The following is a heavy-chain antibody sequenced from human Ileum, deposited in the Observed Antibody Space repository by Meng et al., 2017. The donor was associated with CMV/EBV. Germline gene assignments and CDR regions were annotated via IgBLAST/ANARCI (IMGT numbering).Heavy chain of an antibody. D-gene: IGHD3-3*01. CDR1: GFTFSSYW. V-gene: IGHV3-7*01. J-gene: IGHJ5*02. CDR2: IKQDGGEK. CDR3: ARLRGYLEWLAPFDP. Sequence: GESLKISCAASGFTFSSYWMGWVRQAPGKGLEWVANIKQDGGEKFYVDSVKGRFTISRDKAKDYLYLEMDRLRVEDTAVYYCARLRGYLEWLAPFDPWGQGTLVTVSS.